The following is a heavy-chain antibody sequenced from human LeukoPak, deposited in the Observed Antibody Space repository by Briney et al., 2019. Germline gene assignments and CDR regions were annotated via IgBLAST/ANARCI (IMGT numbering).Heavy chain of an antibody. CDR2: INPNSGGT. Sequence: GASVKVSCKASGYTFTGYYMHWVRQAPGQGLEWMGWINPNSGGTNYAQKFQGRVTMTRDTSISTAYMELSRLRSDDTAVYYCARAVVVTAFSFDPWGQGTLVTVSS. J-gene: IGHJ5*02. V-gene: IGHV1-2*02. CDR1: GYTFTGYY. D-gene: IGHD2-21*02. CDR3: ARAVVVTAFSFDP.